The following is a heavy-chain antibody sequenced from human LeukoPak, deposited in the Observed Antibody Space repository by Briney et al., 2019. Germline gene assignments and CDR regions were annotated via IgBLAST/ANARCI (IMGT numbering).Heavy chain of an antibody. CDR2: IYDSGST. V-gene: IGHV4-4*02. J-gene: IGHJ4*02. CDR1: GGSISNTNW. CDR3: ARVCRGGSCYFGFDY. Sequence: SGTLSLTCGVSGGSISNTNWWTWVRQPPGKGLEWIGYIYDSGSTNYNPSLKSRVTISVDTSKSQFSLKLISVTAADTAVYYCARVCRGGSCYFGFDYWGQGTLVTVSS. D-gene: IGHD2-15*01.